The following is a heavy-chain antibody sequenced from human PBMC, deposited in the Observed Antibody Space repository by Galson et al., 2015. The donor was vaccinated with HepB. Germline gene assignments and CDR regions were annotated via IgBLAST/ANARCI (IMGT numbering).Heavy chain of an antibody. V-gene: IGHV4-39*07. CDR2: IYYSGST. D-gene: IGHD1-26*01. CDR3: ARDRREGATTE. J-gene: IGHJ4*02. Sequence: SETLSLTCTVSGGSISSSSYYWGWIRQPPGKGLEWIGSIYYSGSTYYNPSLKSRVTISVDTSKNQFSLKLSSVTAADTAVYYCARDRREGATTEWGQGTLVTVSS. CDR1: GGSISSSSYY.